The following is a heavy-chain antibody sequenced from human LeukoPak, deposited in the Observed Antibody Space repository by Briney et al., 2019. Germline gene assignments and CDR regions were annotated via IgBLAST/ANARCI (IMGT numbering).Heavy chain of an antibody. J-gene: IGHJ4*02. CDR1: GFTVSSNY. V-gene: IGHV3-23*01. D-gene: IGHD3-3*01. CDR3: AKSGSRVLGVDYFDY. CDR2: ISGSGGST. Sequence: GGSLRLSCAASGFTVSSNYMSWVRQAPGKGLEWVSAISGSGGSTYYADSVKGRFTISRDNSKNTLYLQMNSLRAEDTAVYYCAKSGSRVLGVDYFDYWGQGTLVTVSS.